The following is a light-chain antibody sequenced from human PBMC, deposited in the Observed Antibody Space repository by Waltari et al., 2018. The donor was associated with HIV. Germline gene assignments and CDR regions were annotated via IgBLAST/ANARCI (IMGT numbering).Light chain of an antibody. Sequence: QSALTQPASVSGSPGQSITISCTGTSSDVGGHNNVSWYPQPPGKAPKLMIYEVSNRPSGVSNRFSGSKSGNTASLTISGLQAEDEADYYCSSYTSSSTRVFGGGTNLTVL. V-gene: IGLV2-14*01. CDR3: SSYTSSSTRV. CDR2: EVS. J-gene: IGLJ3*02. CDR1: SSDVGGHNN.